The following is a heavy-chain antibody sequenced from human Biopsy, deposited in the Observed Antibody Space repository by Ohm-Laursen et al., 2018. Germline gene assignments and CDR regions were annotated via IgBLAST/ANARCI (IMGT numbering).Heavy chain of an antibody. CDR3: ARDDAVTVIRGLYY. D-gene: IGHD2-21*02. V-gene: IGHV4-59*07. CDR2: ISDSGST. CDR1: GGSISSYY. Sequence: PSDTLSLTCTVSGGSISSYYWSWIRQPPGKGLEWIGYISDSGSTNSNPSLKSRVTVSVDTSKNQFSLKLTSVTAEDTAVYYCARDDAVTVIRGLYYWGQGALVTVSS. J-gene: IGHJ4*02.